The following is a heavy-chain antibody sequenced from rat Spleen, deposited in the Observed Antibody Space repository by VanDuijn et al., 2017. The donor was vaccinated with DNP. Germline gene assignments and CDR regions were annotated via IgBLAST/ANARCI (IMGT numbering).Heavy chain of an antibody. J-gene: IGHJ1*01. V-gene: IGHV3-3*01. CDR2: INSAGSI. D-gene: IGHD1-12*03. CDR3: ARGNDGFLPYWFFDF. Sequence: VQLKESGPGLVQPSQTLSLTCTVSGFSLTTYNVHWVRQPPGKGLEWMGYINSAGSIEYNPSLKGRISITSDTSKNQFFLQVNSVTTEDTARYYCARGNDGFLPYWFFDFWGPGTMVTVSS. CDR1: GFSLTTYNV.